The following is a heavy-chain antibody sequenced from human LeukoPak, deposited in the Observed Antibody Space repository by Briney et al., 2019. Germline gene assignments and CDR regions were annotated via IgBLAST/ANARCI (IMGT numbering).Heavy chain of an antibody. J-gene: IGHJ4*02. D-gene: IGHD5-18*01. CDR3: ANGPSGSAISFDY. Sequence: GGSLRLSCAASGFTFSSYAMSWVRQAPGKGLEWVSDINGSGGSTYYADSVKGRFTISKDSSKNTLYLQMNSLRDEDTAIYYCANGPSGSAISFDYWGQGTLVTVSS. V-gene: IGHV3-23*01. CDR2: INGSGGST. CDR1: GFTFSSYA.